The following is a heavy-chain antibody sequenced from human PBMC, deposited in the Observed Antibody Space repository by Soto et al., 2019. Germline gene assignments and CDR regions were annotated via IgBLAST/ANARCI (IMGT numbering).Heavy chain of an antibody. CDR3: ARGWGYDSNDYYYAY. V-gene: IGHV1-69*01. D-gene: IGHD3-22*01. CDR1: GGTFSRHA. CDR2: IIPIFGTA. J-gene: IGHJ4*02. Sequence: QVQLVQSGAEVRKPGSSVKVSCKASGGTFSRHAISWVRQAPGQGLEWMGGIIPIFGTANHAQRFQGRVIIIADESTSTAYMELSSLRSEDTAMYYCARGWGYDSNDYYYAYWGQGTLVIVSS.